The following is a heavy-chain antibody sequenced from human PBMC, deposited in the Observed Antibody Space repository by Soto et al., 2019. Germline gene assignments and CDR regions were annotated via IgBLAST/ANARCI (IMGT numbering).Heavy chain of an antibody. CDR1: GYTFIDYY. J-gene: IGHJ4*02. CDR2: ISPRSGGT. Sequence: ASVKVSCKASGYTFIDYYMHWMRQAPGQGFEWMGRISPRSGGTNYAQKFQGRVTMTWDTSLNTAYMELSSLISEDTAVYYCARPPGYISDWYYFDLWGQGTLVTVSS. CDR3: ARPPGYISDWYYFDL. D-gene: IGHD3-9*01. V-gene: IGHV1-2*02.